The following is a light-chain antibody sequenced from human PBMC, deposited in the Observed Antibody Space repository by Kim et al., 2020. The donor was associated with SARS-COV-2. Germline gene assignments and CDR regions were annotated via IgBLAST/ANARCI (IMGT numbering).Light chain of an antibody. CDR2: GAS. CDR1: QGVSGSY. V-gene: IGKV3-20*01. CDR3: QQYVSSPYT. Sequence: EIVLTQSPGTLSLSPGERATLSCRASQGVSGSYLAWYQQKPGQAPRLLIYGASSRATGFPDRFSGSGSGTDFTLTISRLEPEDFAVYYSQQYVSSPYTFGQGTKLEI. J-gene: IGKJ2*01.